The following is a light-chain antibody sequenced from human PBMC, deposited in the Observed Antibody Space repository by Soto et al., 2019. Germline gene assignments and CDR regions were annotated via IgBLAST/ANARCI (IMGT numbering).Light chain of an antibody. V-gene: IGKV1-39*01. CDR1: QTISSW. Sequence: DIQMAQSPSTLSGSVGDRVTITWRASQTISSWLAWYQQKPGKAPKLLIYAASSLQSGVPSRFSGSGSGTDFTLTISSLQPEDFATYYCQQSYSTPITFGQGTRLEIK. J-gene: IGKJ5*01. CDR2: AAS. CDR3: QQSYSTPIT.